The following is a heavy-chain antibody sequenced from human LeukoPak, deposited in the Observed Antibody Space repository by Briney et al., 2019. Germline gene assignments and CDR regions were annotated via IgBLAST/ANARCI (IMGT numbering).Heavy chain of an antibody. CDR3: ARPYDYVWGSYRYTLDY. CDR2: INAGNGNT. V-gene: IGHV1-3*01. J-gene: IGHJ4*02. CDR1: GYSFTSYA. D-gene: IGHD3-16*02. Sequence: ASVKVSCKASGYSFTSYAMHWVRQAPGQRLEWMGWINAGNGNTKYSQKFQGRGTITRDTSASTAYMELSSLRSEDTAVYYCARPYDYVWGSYRYTLDYWGQGTLVTVSS.